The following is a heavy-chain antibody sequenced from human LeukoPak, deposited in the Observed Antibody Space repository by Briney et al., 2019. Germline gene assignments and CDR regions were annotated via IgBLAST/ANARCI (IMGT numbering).Heavy chain of an antibody. CDR2: IKEDGSEK. J-gene: IGHJ5*02. CDR1: GFTVSTNY. D-gene: IGHD3-10*01. Sequence: GGSLRLSCAASGFTVSTNYMSWARQAPGKGLEWVAYIKEDGSEKYYVGSVKGRFTISRDNAKNSLFLQMNSLRADDTAVYYCARGPPRSGSYYRGLFDPWGQGTLVTVSS. V-gene: IGHV3-7*01. CDR3: ARGPPRSGSYYRGLFDP.